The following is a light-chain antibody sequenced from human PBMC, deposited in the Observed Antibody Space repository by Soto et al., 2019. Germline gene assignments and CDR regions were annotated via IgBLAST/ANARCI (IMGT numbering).Light chain of an antibody. J-gene: IGKJ1*01. Sequence: DIQMTQSPPSLFASIGDRVNIKCRASQPFTSYGNWYQHKDGKAPKLLIPDGSSLQSGVPSRFSGSEYGTDFTIRVGGMKPEDFATYFCEESYGTPPTFGQGTKVEVK. V-gene: IGKV1-39*01. CDR3: EESYGTPPT. CDR2: DGS. CDR1: QPFTSY.